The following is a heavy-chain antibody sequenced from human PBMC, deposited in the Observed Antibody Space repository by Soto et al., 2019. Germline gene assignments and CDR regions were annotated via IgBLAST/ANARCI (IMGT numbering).Heavy chain of an antibody. Sequence: SETLSLTCTVSGGSISSYYWSWIRQPPGKGLEWIGYIYYSGSTNYNPSLKSRVTISVDTSKNQFSLKLSSVTAADTAVYYCARDRAGDDYWGQGTLVT. V-gene: IGHV4-59*01. J-gene: IGHJ4*02. D-gene: IGHD3-10*01. CDR3: ARDRAGDDY. CDR2: IYYSGST. CDR1: GGSISSYY.